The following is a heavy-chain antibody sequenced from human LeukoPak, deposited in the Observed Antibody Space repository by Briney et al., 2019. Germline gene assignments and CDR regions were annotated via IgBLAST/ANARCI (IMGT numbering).Heavy chain of an antibody. D-gene: IGHD6-13*01. V-gene: IGHV1-24*01. J-gene: IGHJ1*01. Sequence: ASVKVSCKVSGYTLTELSMHWVRQAPGKGLEWMGGFDPEDGETIYAQKFQGRVTMTEDTSTDTAYMDLGSLRSDDTAVYYCASGLIIAASAFQHWGQGTLVTVSS. CDR1: GYTLTELS. CDR3: ASGLIIAASAFQH. CDR2: FDPEDGET.